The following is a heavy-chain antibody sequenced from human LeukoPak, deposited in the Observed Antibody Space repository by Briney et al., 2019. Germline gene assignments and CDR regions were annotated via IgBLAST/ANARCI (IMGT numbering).Heavy chain of an antibody. J-gene: IGHJ3*02. CDR2: FDPEDGET. Sequence: ASVKVSCKVSGYTLTELSMHWVRQAPGKGLEWMGGFDPEDGETIYAQKFQGRVTMTRDTSISTAYMELSRLRSDDTAVYYCAKVAETGTNSFDAFDIWGQGTMVTVSS. D-gene: IGHD1-7*01. V-gene: IGHV1-24*01. CDR1: GYTLTELS. CDR3: AKVAETGTNSFDAFDI.